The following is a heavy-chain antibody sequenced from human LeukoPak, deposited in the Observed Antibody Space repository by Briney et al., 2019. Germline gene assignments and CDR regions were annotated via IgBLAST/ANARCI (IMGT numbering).Heavy chain of an antibody. V-gene: IGHV3-21*01. CDR1: GFTFRSYS. CDR2: INSDSNYI. Sequence: GGSLRLSCAPSGFTFRSYSMNWVRPAPGKGLEWVSSINSDSNYIYYADSVQGRFTISRDNAKNSLYLQMNSLRAEDTAVYYCAVAYYYGSGDAFDIWGQGTKVTVSS. CDR3: AVAYYYGSGDAFDI. D-gene: IGHD3-10*01. J-gene: IGHJ3*02.